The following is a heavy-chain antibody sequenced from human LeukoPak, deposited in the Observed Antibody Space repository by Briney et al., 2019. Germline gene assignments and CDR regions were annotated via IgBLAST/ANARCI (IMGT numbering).Heavy chain of an antibody. Sequence: PSQTLSLTCAVFGGSFSDYYWTWIRQPPGKGLEWIGEINHSGSTNYNPSLKSRVTISIDTSKNQFSLRLSSVTAADTAVYYCARKQWLVLADAFDIWGQGTMVSVSS. CDR3: ARKQWLVLADAFDI. V-gene: IGHV4-34*01. D-gene: IGHD6-19*01. CDR1: GGSFSDYY. CDR2: INHSGST. J-gene: IGHJ3*02.